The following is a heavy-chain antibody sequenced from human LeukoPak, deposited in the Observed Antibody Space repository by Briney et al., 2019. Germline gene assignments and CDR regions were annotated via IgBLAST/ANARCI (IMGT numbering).Heavy chain of an antibody. CDR2: ISTTRTYI. CDR3: ARAGTCSSTSCDGGIEY. Sequence: GGSLRLSCAASGFAFSSYNMKWVRQAPGKGLEWVSFISTTRTYIYYADSVKGRFTVSRDNSKNLLYLQMDSLRVEDTAVYYCARAGTCSSTSCDGGIEYWGQGTLVTVSS. CDR1: GFAFSSYN. V-gene: IGHV3-21*06. J-gene: IGHJ4*02. D-gene: IGHD2-2*01.